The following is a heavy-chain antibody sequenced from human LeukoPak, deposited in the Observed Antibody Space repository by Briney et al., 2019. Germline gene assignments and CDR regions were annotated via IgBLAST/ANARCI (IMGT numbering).Heavy chain of an antibody. Sequence: KVSCKASGYTFTGYYMNWVRQAPGQGLEWMGIIYPGDSDTRYSPSFQGQVTISADKSISTAYLQWSSLKASDTAMYYCARQLAYCGGDCYWRTFDIWGQGTMVTVSS. D-gene: IGHD2-21*02. CDR2: IYPGDSDT. CDR3: ARQLAYCGGDCYWRTFDI. J-gene: IGHJ3*02. CDR1: GYTFTGYY. V-gene: IGHV5-51*01.